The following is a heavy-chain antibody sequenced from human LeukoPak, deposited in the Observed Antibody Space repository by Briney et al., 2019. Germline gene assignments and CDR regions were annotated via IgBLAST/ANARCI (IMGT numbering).Heavy chain of an antibody. D-gene: IGHD7-27*01. J-gene: IGHJ4*02. CDR1: GASISSYY. CDR2: VYYSGST. CDR3: ARDGPGDVGFDY. V-gene: IGHV4-59*12. Sequence: SETLSLTCTVSGASISSYYWSWIRQPPGKGPEWIGYVYYSGSTNYNPSLKSRVSISVDTSKNQFSLNLSSVTAADTAVYYCARDGPGDVGFDYWGQGTLVTVSS.